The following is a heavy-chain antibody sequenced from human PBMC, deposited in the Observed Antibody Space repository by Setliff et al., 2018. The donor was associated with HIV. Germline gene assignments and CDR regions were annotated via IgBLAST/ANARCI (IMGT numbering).Heavy chain of an antibody. CDR2: FRHSGNT. CDR3: ARGGTSTVTQGAWFDP. D-gene: IGHD4-17*01. J-gene: IGHJ5*02. Sequence: SETLSLTCAVYGGSFSGYFWSWIRQSPGKGLEWIGEFRHSGNTNINPSLKSRVTISGDTPKTQISLKLTSVTAADTAVYYCARGGTSTVTQGAWFDPWGQGTLVTVSS. CDR1: GGSFSGYF. V-gene: IGHV4-34*01.